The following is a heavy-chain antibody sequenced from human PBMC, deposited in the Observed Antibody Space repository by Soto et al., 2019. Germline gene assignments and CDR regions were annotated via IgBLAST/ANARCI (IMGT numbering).Heavy chain of an antibody. D-gene: IGHD5-18*01. V-gene: IGHV3-53*01. CDR3: ARRDDSETFDI. CDR2: IYRGGGT. Sequence: EVQLVESGAGLIQPGGSLRLICAASGLSVTANYMTWVRQAPGKGLEWLSIIYRGGGTYYADSLKGRAIISRDGSRNMVFLQMNSLTAEDAGVYYCARRDDSETFDIWGRGTVVNVSS. CDR1: GLSVTANY. J-gene: IGHJ3*02.